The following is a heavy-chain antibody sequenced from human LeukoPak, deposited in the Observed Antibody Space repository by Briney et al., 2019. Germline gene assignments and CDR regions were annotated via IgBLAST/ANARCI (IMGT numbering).Heavy chain of an antibody. CDR1: GFTFSNFV. J-gene: IGHJ4*02. Sequence: PGRSLRLSCAASGFTFSNFVMHWVRQPPGEGLEWVAVITSDGGSKYYADSVKGRSTISRDNSENTLYLQINSVRAEDTAVYYCARGGHRAAAGNFDCWGQGTLVTVSS. CDR2: ITSDGGSK. V-gene: IGHV3-30-3*01. D-gene: IGHD6-13*01. CDR3: ARGGHRAAAGNFDC.